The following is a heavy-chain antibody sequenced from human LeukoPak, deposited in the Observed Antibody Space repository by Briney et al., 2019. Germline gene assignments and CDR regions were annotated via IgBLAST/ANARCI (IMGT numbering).Heavy chain of an antibody. Sequence: GGSPRLSGAASGFTFRAYAMHWVRQAPGQGLEWVAVISYDGSRTYTADSVKGRITISRDNSEDTVYLHMNILRPEDTAVYYCARDAQDYFDSTTSFDYWGQGTLLIVSS. CDR3: ARDAQDYFDSTTSFDY. V-gene: IGHV3-30*04. CDR1: GFTFRAYA. D-gene: IGHD2/OR15-2a*01. CDR2: ISYDGSRT. J-gene: IGHJ4*02.